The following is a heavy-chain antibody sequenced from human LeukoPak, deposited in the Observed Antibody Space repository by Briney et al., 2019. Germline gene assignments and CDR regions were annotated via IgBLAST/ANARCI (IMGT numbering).Heavy chain of an antibody. D-gene: IGHD3-3*01. Sequence: GGSLRLSCAASGFTFSGYTLHWVRQAPGKGLEYVSAIISHGGSTHYADSAKGRFTVSRDNSKNTLYLQMDSLRAEDMAVYYCAGITMGATSANFYYYFLDAWGKGTTVTVSS. J-gene: IGHJ6*03. CDR1: GFTFSGYT. CDR2: IISHGGST. V-gene: IGHV3-64*02. CDR3: AGITMGATSANFYYYFLDA.